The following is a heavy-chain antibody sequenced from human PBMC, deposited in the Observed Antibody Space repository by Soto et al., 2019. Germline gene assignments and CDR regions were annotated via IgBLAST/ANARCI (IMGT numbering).Heavy chain of an antibody. Sequence: QVTLKESGPVLVKPTETLTLTCTVSGFSLSNARMGVSWIRQPPGKALEWLAHIFSNDEKSYSTSLKSRLTISKDTSKSQVVLTMTNMDPVDTATYYCARTPRLSMVRGVIPYFDYWGQGTLVTVSS. CDR3: ARTPRLSMVRGVIPYFDY. CDR1: GFSLSNARMG. J-gene: IGHJ4*02. D-gene: IGHD3-10*01. V-gene: IGHV2-26*01. CDR2: IFSNDEK.